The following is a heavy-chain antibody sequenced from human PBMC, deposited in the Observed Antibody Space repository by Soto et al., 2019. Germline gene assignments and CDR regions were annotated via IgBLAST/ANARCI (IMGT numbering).Heavy chain of an antibody. CDR3: ARSRGRGGSSAFLVDY. CDR1: GGSISSGVYY. CDR2: IYYSGST. J-gene: IGHJ4*02. D-gene: IGHD6-6*01. Sequence: QVQLQESGPGLVKPSQTLSLTCTVSGGSISSGVYYWSWIRQHPGKGLEWIGYIYYSGSTYYNPSLKSRVTISVDTSKNQFSLKLSSVTAADTAVYYCARSRGRGGSSAFLVDYWGQGTLVTVSS. V-gene: IGHV4-31*03.